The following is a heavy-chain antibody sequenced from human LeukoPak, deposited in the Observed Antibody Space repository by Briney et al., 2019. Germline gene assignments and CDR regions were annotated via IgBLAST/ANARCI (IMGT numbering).Heavy chain of an antibody. CDR1: GFTVSSNY. V-gene: IGHV3-53*01. D-gene: IGHD3-3*01. CDR3: AKRYDPWGPMDV. CDR2: IYSGGST. J-gene: IGHJ6*04. Sequence: GGSLRLSCAASGFTVSSNYMSWVRQAPGKGLEWVSVIYSGGSTYYADSVKGRFTISRDNSKNTLYLQMNSLRAEDTAVYYCAKRYDPWGPMDVWGKGTTVTVSS.